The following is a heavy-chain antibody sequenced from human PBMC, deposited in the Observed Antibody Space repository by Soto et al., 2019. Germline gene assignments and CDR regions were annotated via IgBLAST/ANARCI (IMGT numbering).Heavy chain of an antibody. CDR1: CGSIISSSYY. Sequence: SETLSLTCTFSCGSIISSSYYWGWIRQPPGKGLEWIGSIYYSGSTYYNPSLKSRVTISVDTSKNQFSLKLSSVTAADTAVYYCARQFLWELRPDAFDIWGQGTMVTVSS. J-gene: IGHJ3*02. CDR2: IYYSGST. V-gene: IGHV4-39*01. CDR3: ARQFLWELRPDAFDI. D-gene: IGHD1-26*01.